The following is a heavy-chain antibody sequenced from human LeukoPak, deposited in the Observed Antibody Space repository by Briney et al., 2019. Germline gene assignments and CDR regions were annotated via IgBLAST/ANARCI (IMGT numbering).Heavy chain of an antibody. CDR3: ARGAIMSTVAGTGYFDY. CDR1: GGSFSGYY. D-gene: IGHD6-19*01. CDR2: INHSGST. V-gene: IGHV4-34*01. Sequence: SETLSLTCAVYGGSFSGYYWSWIRQPPGKGLEWSGEINHSGSTNYNPSLKSRVTISVDTSKNQFSLKLSSVTAAETAVYYSARGAIMSTVAGTGYFDYWGQGTLVTVSS. J-gene: IGHJ4*02.